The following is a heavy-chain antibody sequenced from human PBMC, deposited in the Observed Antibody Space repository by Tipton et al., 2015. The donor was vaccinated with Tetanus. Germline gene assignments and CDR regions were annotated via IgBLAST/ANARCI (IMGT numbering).Heavy chain of an antibody. CDR1: GGPISSGGYY. D-gene: IGHD1-26*01. CDR2: IYYSGST. J-gene: IGHJ4*02. V-gene: IGHV4-31*03. Sequence: TLSLTCTVSGGPISSGGYYWSWIRQHPGKGLEWIGDIYYSGSTYYNPSLKSRVTISVDTAKNQFSLKLNSVTAADTAVYYCARDQARGARGWNYFDYWGQGTRVTVSS. CDR3: ARDQARGARGWNYFDY.